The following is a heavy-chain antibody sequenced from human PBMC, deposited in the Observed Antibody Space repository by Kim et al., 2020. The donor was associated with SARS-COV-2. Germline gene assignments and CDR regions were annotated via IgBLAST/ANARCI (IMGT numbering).Heavy chain of an antibody. CDR2: INPNSGGT. CDR1: GYTFTGYY. D-gene: IGHD3-22*01. J-gene: IGHJ3*02. CDR3: ARKSSGILLAGAFDI. Sequence: ASVKVSCKASGYTFTGYYMHWVRQAPGQGLEWMGRINPNSGGTNYAQKFQGRVTMTRDTSISTAYMELSRLRSDDTAVYYCARKSSGILLAGAFDIWGQGTMVTVSS. V-gene: IGHV1-2*06.